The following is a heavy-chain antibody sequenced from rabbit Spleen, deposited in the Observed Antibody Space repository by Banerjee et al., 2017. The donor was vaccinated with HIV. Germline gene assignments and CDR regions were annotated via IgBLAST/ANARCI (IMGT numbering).Heavy chain of an antibody. Sequence: EESGGGLVQPEGSLTLTCTASGFSFSSSYWICWVRQAPGKGLELIACIDAGSSGNSQYTSWANGRFSISKASSTTVDLKMTSLTAADAATYFCARGYNSYYWAKDLWGQGTLVTVS. D-gene: IGHD8-1*01. V-gene: IGHV1S45*01. CDR3: ARGYNSYYWAKDL. CDR1: GFSFSSSYW. CDR2: IDAGSSGNS. J-gene: IGHJ4*01.